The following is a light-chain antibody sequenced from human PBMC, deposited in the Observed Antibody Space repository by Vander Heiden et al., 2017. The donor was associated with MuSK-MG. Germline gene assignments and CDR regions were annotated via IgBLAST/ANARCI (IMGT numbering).Light chain of an antibody. CDR1: QRISSD. V-gene: IGKV1-39*01. CDR2: AAS. CDR3: QQSYSTPRSIT. J-gene: IGKJ5*01. Sequence: DIQMTQSPSSLSASVGDRVTLPCRAHQRISSDLNWYQQKPGKAPKLLIYAASSLQSGVPSRFSGSGSGTDFTLTISSLQPEDFATYYCQQSYSTPRSITFGQGTRLEIK.